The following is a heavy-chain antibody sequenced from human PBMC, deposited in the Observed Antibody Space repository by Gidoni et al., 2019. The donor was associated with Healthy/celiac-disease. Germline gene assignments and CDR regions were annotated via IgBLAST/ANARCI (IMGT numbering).Heavy chain of an antibody. V-gene: IGHV1-18*01. CDR3: ARVYWGLRLGELSFARPVDY. CDR2: ISAYNGHT. J-gene: IGHJ4*02. CDR1: GYTFTSYG. D-gene: IGHD3-16*02. Sequence: QVQLVQSGAEVKKPGAAVKVSCKASGYTFTSYGISRVRQAPGQGLEWMGWISAYNGHTNYAQKLQDSVTMTTDTSTSTAYMELRSLRSDDTAVYYCARVYWGLRLGELSFARPVDYWGQGTLVTVSS.